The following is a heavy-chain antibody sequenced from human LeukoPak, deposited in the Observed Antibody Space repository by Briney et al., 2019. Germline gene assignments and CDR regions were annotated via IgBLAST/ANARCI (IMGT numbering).Heavy chain of an antibody. V-gene: IGHV3-53*01. D-gene: IGHD1-26*01. CDR1: GFSVSSNY. Sequence: PGRSLRLSCAASGFSVSSNYMSWVRQAPGKGLEWVSIIYSGGSTYYADSVKGRFTISRDNSMNTLYLQMNSLRAEDTAVYYCARDRAYSGSYYHDYWGQGTLVTVSS. CDR2: IYSGGST. CDR3: ARDRAYSGSYYHDY. J-gene: IGHJ4*02.